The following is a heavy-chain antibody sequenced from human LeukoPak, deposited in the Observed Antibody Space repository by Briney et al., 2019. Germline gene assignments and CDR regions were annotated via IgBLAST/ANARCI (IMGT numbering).Heavy chain of an antibody. CDR1: GGSISSGDYY. V-gene: IGHV4-30-4*01. CDR2: IYYSGST. Sequence: SETLSLTCTVSGGSISSGDYYWSWIRQPPGKGLEWIGCIYYSGSTYYNPSLKSRVTISVDTSKNQFSLKLSSVTAADTAVYYCAREPYYYDSSGYQNYFDYWGQGTLVTASS. CDR3: AREPYYYDSSGYQNYFDY. D-gene: IGHD3-22*01. J-gene: IGHJ4*02.